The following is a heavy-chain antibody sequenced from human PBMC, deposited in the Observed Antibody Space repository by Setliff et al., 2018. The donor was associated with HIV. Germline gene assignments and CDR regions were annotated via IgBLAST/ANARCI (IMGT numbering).Heavy chain of an antibody. Sequence: GESLKISCAASGFTFSDYYLNWFRLAPGKGLEWISHITNTGSSTNYADSVKGRFTISRDNAKNSLYLQMNSLRAEDTAVYYCARDLDYGDDWGQGTLVTVSS. D-gene: IGHD3-16*01. CDR2: ITNTGSST. CDR1: GFTFSDYY. CDR3: ARDLDYGDD. V-gene: IGHV3-11*06. J-gene: IGHJ4*02.